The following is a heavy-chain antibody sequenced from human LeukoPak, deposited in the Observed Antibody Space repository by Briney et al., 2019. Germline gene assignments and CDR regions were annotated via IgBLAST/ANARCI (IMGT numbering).Heavy chain of an antibody. J-gene: IGHJ3*02. CDR3: AKDRWLQIKAAFDI. V-gene: IGHV3-23*01. CDR1: GFTFSSYW. Sequence: TGGSLRLSCTASGFTFSSYWVSWVRQAPGKGLEWVSTISGTGANTYFADSVKGRFTISRDNSKNTLYLQMNSLRAEDTAVYYCAKDRWLQIKAAFDIWGQGTLVTVSS. D-gene: IGHD5-24*01. CDR2: ISGTGANT.